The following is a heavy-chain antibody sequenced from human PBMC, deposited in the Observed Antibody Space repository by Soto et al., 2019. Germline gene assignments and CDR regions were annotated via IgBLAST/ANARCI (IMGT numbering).Heavy chain of an antibody. CDR2: ISAYNGNT. Sequence: QVQLVQSGAEVKKPGASVKVSCKASGYTFTSYGISWVRQAPGQGLEWMGWISAYNGNTNYAQKLQGRVTMTTDTSTSTAYMELRSLRSDDTAVYYCAREGASVYDYVWGSYQLNWFDPWGQGTLVTVSS. V-gene: IGHV1-18*01. J-gene: IGHJ5*02. CDR1: GYTFTSYG. D-gene: IGHD3-16*02. CDR3: AREGASVYDYVWGSYQLNWFDP.